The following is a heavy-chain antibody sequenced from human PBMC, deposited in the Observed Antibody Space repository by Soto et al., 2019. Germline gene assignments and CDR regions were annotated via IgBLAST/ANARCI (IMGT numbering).Heavy chain of an antibody. CDR2: IIPIFGTA. J-gene: IGHJ5*02. V-gene: IGHV1-69*13. CDR1: GGTFSSYA. Sequence: ASVKVSCKASGGTFSSYAISWVRQAPGQGLEWMGGIIPIFGTANYAQKFQGRVTITADESTSTAYMELSSLRSEDTAVYYCARAAGRGFGELSSWFDPWGQGTLVTVSS. D-gene: IGHD3-10*01. CDR3: ARAAGRGFGELSSWFDP.